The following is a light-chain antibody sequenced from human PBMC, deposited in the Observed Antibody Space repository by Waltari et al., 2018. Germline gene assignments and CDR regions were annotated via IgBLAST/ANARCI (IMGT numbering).Light chain of an antibody. CDR3: QAWDSSTV. V-gene: IGLV3-1*01. J-gene: IGLJ1*01. CDR2: QDS. CDR1: TLGAKY. Sequence: SYELTQPPSVSVSPGLTASIPRSGDTLGAKYACWYQQKPGQSPVLVIYQDSKRPSGIPERFSGSNSGNTATLTISGTQAMDEADYYCQAWDSSTVFGTGTKVTVI.